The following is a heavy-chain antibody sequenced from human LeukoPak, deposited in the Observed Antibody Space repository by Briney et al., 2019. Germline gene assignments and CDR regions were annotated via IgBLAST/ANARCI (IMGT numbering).Heavy chain of an antibody. D-gene: IGHD3-22*01. V-gene: IGHV4-61*09. CDR3: ARHEWITYYYDSNDAFDF. J-gene: IGHJ3*01. Sequence: SQTLSLTCSVSGGSISSGSYYWSWIRQPAGKGLEWIGEINHSGSTNYNPSLKSRVTISVDTSKNQFSLKLSSVTAADTAVYYCARHEWITYYYDSNDAFDFWGQGTMVTVSS. CDR1: GGSISSGSYY. CDR2: INHSGST.